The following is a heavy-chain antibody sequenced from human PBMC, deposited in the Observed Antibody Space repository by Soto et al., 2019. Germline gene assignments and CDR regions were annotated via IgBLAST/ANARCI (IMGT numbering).Heavy chain of an antibody. CDR1: GYTFSNYG. CDR2: ISLYSDGT. D-gene: IGHD2-2*01. CDR3: ARVVPGAEAWFGP. J-gene: IGHJ5*02. V-gene: IGHV1-18*01. Sequence: SVKVSCKTSGYTFSNYGITWVRQAPGQPLEWLGWISLYSDGTNYAQKFQGRVSMTTDTSTTTAYMELRSLRSDDTAVYYCARVVPGAEAWFGPWGQGTLVTVSS.